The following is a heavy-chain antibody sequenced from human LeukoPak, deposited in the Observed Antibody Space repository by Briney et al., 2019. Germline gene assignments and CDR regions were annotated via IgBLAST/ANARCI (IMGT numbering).Heavy chain of an antibody. J-gene: IGHJ3*02. CDR3: AIGNYYGSSDALDI. CDR1: GGSFSGYY. D-gene: IGHD3-22*01. V-gene: IGHV4-34*01. CDR2: VNHSGST. Sequence: MTSETLSLTCAVYGGSFSGYYWSWIRQPPGKGLEWIGEVNHSGSTSYNPSLKSRVTISRDTSNNQFSLELTSVTAADTAMYYCAIGNYYGSSDALDIWGQGTMVTVSS.